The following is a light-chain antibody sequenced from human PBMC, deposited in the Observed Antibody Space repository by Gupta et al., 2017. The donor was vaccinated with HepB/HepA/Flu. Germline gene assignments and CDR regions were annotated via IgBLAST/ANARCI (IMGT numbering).Light chain of an antibody. CDR3: VQGTHWPLY. CDR2: RFS. V-gene: IGKV2-30*01. J-gene: IGKJ4*01. Sequence: DAVLTQSPLSLPVTLGQSASICCRSSQNLLFSDGNPFLHWYQQSPGQSPRRLIYRFSNRDSGGPNRFSGSGSGTDFALKISKVEAEDIGVYYCVQGTHWPLYFGGGNKVESK. CDR1: QNLLFSDGNPF.